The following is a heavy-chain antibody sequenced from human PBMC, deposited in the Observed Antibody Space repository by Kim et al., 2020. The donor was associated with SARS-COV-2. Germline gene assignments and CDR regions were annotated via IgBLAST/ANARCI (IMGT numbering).Heavy chain of an antibody. CDR3: ANGIAVAEDYYYGMDV. CDR2: IIPILGIA. CDR1: GGTFSSYA. V-gene: IGHV1-69*04. J-gene: IGHJ6*02. Sequence: SVKVSCKASGGTFSSYAISWVRQAPGQGLEWMGRIIPILGIANYAQKFQGRVTITADKSTSTAYMELSSLRSEDTAVYYCANGIAVAEDYYYGMDVWGQGTTVTVSS. D-gene: IGHD6-19*01.